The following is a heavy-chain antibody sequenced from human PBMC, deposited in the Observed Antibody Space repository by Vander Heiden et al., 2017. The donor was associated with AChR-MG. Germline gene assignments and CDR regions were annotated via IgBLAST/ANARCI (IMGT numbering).Heavy chain of an antibody. Sequence: QVQLVESGGGLVTPGGSARLSCAASGFTFIDYYMGWIREAPGKGLEWVSYISSSSSYTNYADSVKGRFTISRDNAKNSLYLQMNSLRAEDTAVYYCARVVDRGGNSKETVYYFDYWGQGTLVTVSS. V-gene: IGHV3-11*06. D-gene: IGHD2-21*02. CDR2: ISSSSSYT. CDR1: GFTFIDYY. J-gene: IGHJ4*02. CDR3: ARVVDRGGNSKETVYYFDY.